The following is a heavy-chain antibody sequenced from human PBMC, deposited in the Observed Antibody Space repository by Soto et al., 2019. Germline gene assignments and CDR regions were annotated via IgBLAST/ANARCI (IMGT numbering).Heavy chain of an antibody. CDR2: IYHSGST. Sequence: SETLSLTCVVSGGSISSSNWWSWVRQPPGKGLEWIGEIYHSGSTNYNPSLKSRLTVSVDESKNQFSLKLTSETGADTAVYYCARDEYCGNSCVYWGQGTLVTVSS. CDR3: ARDEYCGNSCVY. J-gene: IGHJ4*02. CDR1: GGSISSSNW. V-gene: IGHV4-4*02. D-gene: IGHD2-21*01.